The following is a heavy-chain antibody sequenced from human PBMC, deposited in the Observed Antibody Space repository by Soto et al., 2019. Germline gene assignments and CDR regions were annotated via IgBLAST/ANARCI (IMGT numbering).Heavy chain of an antibody. J-gene: IGHJ4*02. CDR3: AREETQAEYYFDY. CDR1: GFTFSEYY. V-gene: IGHV3-11*01. CDR2: ISSSGSTI. Sequence: GGSLRLSCAASGFTFSEYYMSWIRQAPGKGLEWVSYISSSGSTIYYADSVKGRFTISRDNAKNSLYLKMNSLRAEDTAVYYCAREETQAEYYFDYWGQGTLVTVSS.